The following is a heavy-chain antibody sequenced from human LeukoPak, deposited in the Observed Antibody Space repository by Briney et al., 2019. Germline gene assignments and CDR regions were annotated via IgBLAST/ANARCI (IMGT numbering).Heavy chain of an antibody. CDR2: ISGSGGST. V-gene: IGHV3-23*01. Sequence: HTGGSLRLSCAASGFTFSSYAMSWVRQAPGKGLEWVSAISGSGGSTYYADSVKGRFTISRDNSKNTLYLQMNSLRAEDTAVYYRTGVPATAIPHCDTDSFRNLLVCLGAFPCWG. D-gene: IGHD2-2*02. CDR3: TGVPATAIPHCDTDSFRNLLVCLGAFPC. J-gene: IGHJ6*01. CDR1: GFTFSSYA.